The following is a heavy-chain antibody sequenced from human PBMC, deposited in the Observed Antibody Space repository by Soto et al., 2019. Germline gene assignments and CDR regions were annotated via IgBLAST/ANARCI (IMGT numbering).Heavy chain of an antibody. V-gene: IGHV3-33*01. CDR2: IWYDGSDK. Sequence: GGSLRLSCAASAFTFSGYGMHWVRQAPGKGLEWVAVIWYDGSDKYYADSVKGRFTISRDNSKKTLYLQMNSLRVEDTAVYYCARDRDIVATITSHDYNGMDIWGQGTTVTVSS. J-gene: IGHJ6*02. CDR3: ARDRDIVATITSHDYNGMDI. CDR1: AFTFSGYG. D-gene: IGHD5-12*01.